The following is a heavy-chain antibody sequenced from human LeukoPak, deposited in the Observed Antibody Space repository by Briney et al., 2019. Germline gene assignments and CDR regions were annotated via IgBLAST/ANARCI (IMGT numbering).Heavy chain of an antibody. Sequence: SVKVSCKASGYTFTSYDINWVRQATGQGLEWMGRIIPIFGTANYAQKFQGRVTITTDESTSTAYMELSSLRSEDTAVYYCARELPDIVAPDAFDIWGQGTMVTVSS. D-gene: IGHD5-12*01. V-gene: IGHV1-69*05. J-gene: IGHJ3*02. CDR2: IIPIFGTA. CDR1: GYTFTSYD. CDR3: ARELPDIVAPDAFDI.